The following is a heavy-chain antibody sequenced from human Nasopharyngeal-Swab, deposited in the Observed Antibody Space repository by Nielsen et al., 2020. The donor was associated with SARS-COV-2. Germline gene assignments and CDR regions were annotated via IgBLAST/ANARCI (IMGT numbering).Heavy chain of an antibody. J-gene: IGHJ4*02. Sequence: SSVTVSCKASGYTFTSYCISWVRQAPGQGLEWMGRIIPILGIANYAQKFQGRVTSTTDKSTSTDYMELSSLRSEDTAVYYCAKDASRITIFGVVSHFDYWGQGTLVNVSS. V-gene: IGHV1-69*04. CDR3: AKDASRITIFGVVSHFDY. D-gene: IGHD3-3*01. CDR1: GYTFTSYC. CDR2: IIPILGIA.